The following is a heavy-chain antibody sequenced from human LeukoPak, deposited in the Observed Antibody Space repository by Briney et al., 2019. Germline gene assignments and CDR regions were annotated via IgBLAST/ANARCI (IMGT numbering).Heavy chain of an antibody. J-gene: IGHJ5*02. CDR2: IYYSGST. CDR3: ARDPGWYSTAFDP. D-gene: IGHD6-13*01. Sequence: SETLSLTCTVSGGSISSYYWSWIRQPPGKGLEWIGYIYYSGSTNYNPSLKSRVTISVDTSKNQFSLKLSSVTAADTAVYYCARDPGWYSTAFDPWGQGTLVTVSS. V-gene: IGHV4-59*01. CDR1: GGSISSYY.